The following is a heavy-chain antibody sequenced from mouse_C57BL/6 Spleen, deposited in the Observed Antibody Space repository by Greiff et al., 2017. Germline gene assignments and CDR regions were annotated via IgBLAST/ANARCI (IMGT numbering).Heavy chain of an antibody. V-gene: IGHV1-69*01. D-gene: IGHD1-1*01. J-gene: IGHJ2*01. CDR3: ARGFINTVVDY. Sequence: QVQLQQPGAELVMPGASVKLSCKASGYTFTSYWMHWVKQRPGQGLEWIGEIDPSDSYTNYNQKFKGKSTLTVDKSSSTAYMQLRSLTSEDSAVYYCARGFINTVVDYWGQGTTLTVSS. CDR1: GYTFTSYW. CDR2: IDPSDSYT.